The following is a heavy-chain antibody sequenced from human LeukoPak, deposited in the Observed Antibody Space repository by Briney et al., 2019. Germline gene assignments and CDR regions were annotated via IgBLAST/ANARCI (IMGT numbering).Heavy chain of an antibody. CDR2: ISSSSSYI. J-gene: IGHJ4*02. Sequence: PGGSLRLSCAASGFTFSSYSMNWVRQAPGKGLEWVSSISSSSSYIYYADSVKGRFTISRDNAKNSLYLQMNSLRAEDTAVYYCAKGPRGVIKAFDYWGQGILVTVSS. CDR3: AKGPRGVIKAFDY. V-gene: IGHV3-21*01. CDR1: GFTFSSYS. D-gene: IGHD3-10*01.